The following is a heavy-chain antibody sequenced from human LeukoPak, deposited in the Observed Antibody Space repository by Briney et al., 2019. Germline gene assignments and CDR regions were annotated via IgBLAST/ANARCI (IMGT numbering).Heavy chain of an antibody. CDR2: ITSSSSYI. CDR3: ARHVVAVGFDY. V-gene: IGHV3-21*01. Sequence: GGSLRLSCAASGFTFSTYTMNWVRQAPGKGLEWVSSITSSSSYIYYADSVKGRFTISRDNAKNSLYLQMNSLRVEDTAVYYCARHVVAVGFDYWGQGTLVTVSS. CDR1: GFTFSTYT. D-gene: IGHD3-22*01. J-gene: IGHJ4*02.